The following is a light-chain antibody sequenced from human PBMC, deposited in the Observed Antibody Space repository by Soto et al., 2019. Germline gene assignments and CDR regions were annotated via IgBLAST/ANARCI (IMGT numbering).Light chain of an antibody. V-gene: IGKV3-15*01. Sequence: EIGVTQSPATLSVSPGERATLSCRASQSVSSNLAWYQQKPGQAPRLLIYGASTRATGIPARFSGSGSGTEFTLTISSLQSEDFAVYYCQQDNNSPKTLGHGTKVEIX. CDR1: QSVSSN. CDR3: QQDNNSPKT. CDR2: GAS. J-gene: IGKJ1*01.